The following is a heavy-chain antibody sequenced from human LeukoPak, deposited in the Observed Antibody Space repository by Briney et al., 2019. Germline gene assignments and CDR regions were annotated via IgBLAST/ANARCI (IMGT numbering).Heavy chain of an antibody. J-gene: IGHJ6*03. CDR1: GYTFTGYY. Sequence: ASVKVSCKASGYTFTGYYMHWVRQAPGQGLEWMGWINPNSGGTNSAQKFQGRVTMTRDTSISTAYMELSSLKSDDTAVYYCARDSRRITIFGVVSPRDYYYYYMDVWGKGTTVTVSS. CDR3: ARDSRRITIFGVVSPRDYYYYYMDV. D-gene: IGHD3-3*01. CDR2: INPNSGGT. V-gene: IGHV1-2*02.